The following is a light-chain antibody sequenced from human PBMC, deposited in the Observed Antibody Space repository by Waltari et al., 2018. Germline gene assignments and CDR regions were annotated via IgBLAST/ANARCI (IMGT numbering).Light chain of an antibody. CDR1: QDISNY. CDR2: VAS. J-gene: IGKJ4*01. Sequence: IQLTQSQSSLSASVGDRVTITCRATQDISNYLAWYPQKPGKVPKLLIYVASVLQSGVPSRFSGSGSWTEFTLTISSLQPDDVATYYCFGLTFGGGTKVDIK. V-gene: IGKV1-27*01. CDR3: FGLT.